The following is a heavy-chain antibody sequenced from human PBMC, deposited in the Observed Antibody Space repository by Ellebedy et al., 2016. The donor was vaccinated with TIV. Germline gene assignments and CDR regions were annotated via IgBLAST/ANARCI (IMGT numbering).Heavy chain of an antibody. CDR3: ARHLLHPNLRLGELSLNWYFDL. Sequence: SETLSLTCAVYGGSFSGYYWSWIRQPPGKGLEWIGEINHSGSTYYNPSLKSRVTISVDTSKNQFSLKLSSVTAADTAVYYCARHLLHPNLRLGELSLNWYFDLWGRGTLVTVSS. J-gene: IGHJ2*01. CDR2: INHSGST. D-gene: IGHD3-16*02. CDR1: GGSFSGYY. V-gene: IGHV4-34*01.